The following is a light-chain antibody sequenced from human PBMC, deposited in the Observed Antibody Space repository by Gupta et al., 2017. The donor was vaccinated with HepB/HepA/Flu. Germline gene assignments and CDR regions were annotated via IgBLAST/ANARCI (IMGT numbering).Light chain of an antibody. Sequence: DIQMTQSPSSLSASVGDRVSVTCRASQNVYNFLNWYQQKPGQAPKLLIYAASVLQSGVPSRFGGSGAGTDFTLTISNLQPEDFADYFCQQTYSIPWTFGQGTKVEIK. CDR3: QQTYSIPWT. V-gene: IGKV1-39*01. CDR1: QNVYNF. CDR2: AAS. J-gene: IGKJ1*01.